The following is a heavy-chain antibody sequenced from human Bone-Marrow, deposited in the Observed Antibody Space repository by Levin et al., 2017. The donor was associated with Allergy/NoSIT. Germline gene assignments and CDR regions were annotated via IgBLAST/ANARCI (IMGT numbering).Heavy chain of an antibody. J-gene: IGHJ4*02. CDR2: IYSGGST. D-gene: IGHD3-10*01. CDR3: ARFDYNSGISY. V-gene: IGHV3-53*01. CDR1: GFTVSNNQ. Sequence: GGSLRLSCVVSGFTVSNNQMNWVRQAPGKGLEWVSVIYSGGSTYYADSVRGRVTVSRDSSENTVYLQMNSLRAEDTALYYCARFDYNSGISYWGQGTLVTVSS.